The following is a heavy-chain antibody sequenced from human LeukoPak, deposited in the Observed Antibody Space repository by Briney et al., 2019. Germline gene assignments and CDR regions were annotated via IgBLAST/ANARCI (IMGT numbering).Heavy chain of an antibody. CDR3: AREDMVRGRRGFDI. Sequence: GGSLRLSCAASGFSFSDFSMNWVRQAPGKGLEWVSYITSSSKTIYYSDSVRGRFTISRDNAKNSLFLQMSSLRDEDTAVYYCAREDMVRGRRGFDIWGQGTMVTVSS. CDR1: GFSFSDFS. D-gene: IGHD3-10*01. CDR2: ITSSSKTI. V-gene: IGHV3-48*02. J-gene: IGHJ3*02.